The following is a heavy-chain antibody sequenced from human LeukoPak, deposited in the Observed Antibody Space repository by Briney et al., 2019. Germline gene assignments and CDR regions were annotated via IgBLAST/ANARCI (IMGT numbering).Heavy chain of an antibody. CDR2: IYYSGST. V-gene: IGHV4-39*07. CDR3: AGITMVRDDALDI. D-gene: IGHD3-10*01. CDR1: GGSISSSSYY. Sequence: PSETLSLTCTVSGGSISSSSYYWGWIRQPPGKGLEWIGSIYYSGSTYYNPSLKSRVTISVDTSKNQFSLKLSSVTAADTAVYYCAGITMVRDDALDIWGQGTMVTVSS. J-gene: IGHJ3*02.